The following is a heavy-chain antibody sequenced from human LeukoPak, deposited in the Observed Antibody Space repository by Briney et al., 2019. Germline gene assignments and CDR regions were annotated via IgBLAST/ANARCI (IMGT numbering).Heavy chain of an antibody. CDR3: ARDFWGAYRVDFYDY. D-gene: IGHD3-3*01. CDR2: IKQDGSET. V-gene: IGHV3-7*01. J-gene: IGHJ4*02. Sequence: GGSLRLSCAASGFTFSNYWMSWVRRAPGKGLEWVANIKQDGSETYYVDSVRGRFTISRDNAKNSLYLQMNGLRADDTAIYYCARDFWGAYRVDFYDYWGQGALVTVSS. CDR1: GFTFSNYW.